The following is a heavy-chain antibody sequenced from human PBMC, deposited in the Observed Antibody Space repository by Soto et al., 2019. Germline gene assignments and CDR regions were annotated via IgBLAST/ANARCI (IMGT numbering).Heavy chain of an antibody. CDR3: ARLGYDSPPLDY. CDR1: GGSISSYY. J-gene: IGHJ4*02. Sequence: PLETLSLTCTVSGGSISSYYWSWIRQPPGKGLEWIGYIYYSGSTNYNPSLKSRVTISVDTSKNQFSLKLSSVTAADTAVYYCARLGYDSPPLDYWGQGTLVTGSS. V-gene: IGHV4-59*01. CDR2: IYYSGST. D-gene: IGHD5-12*01.